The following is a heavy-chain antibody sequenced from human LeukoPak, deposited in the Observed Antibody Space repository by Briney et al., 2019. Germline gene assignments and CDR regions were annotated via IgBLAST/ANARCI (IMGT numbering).Heavy chain of an antibody. V-gene: IGHV3-48*02. CDR3: AGEAIKDY. J-gene: IGHJ4*02. CDR1: GFTFSSHS. Sequence: GGSLRLSCEVSGFTFSSHSMNWVRQAPGKGLEWVSYISSGSGTIYYADSGKGRFTIARDEAKNSLYLQMSSLRDEDTAVYYCAGEAIKDYWGQGTLVTVSS. CDR2: ISSGSGTI.